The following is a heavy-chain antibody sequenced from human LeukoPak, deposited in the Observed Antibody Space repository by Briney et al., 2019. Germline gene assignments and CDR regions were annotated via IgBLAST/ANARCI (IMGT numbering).Heavy chain of an antibody. J-gene: IGHJ4*02. V-gene: IGHV4-61*02. CDR3: ARGGGSYEDYFDY. D-gene: IGHD1-26*01. CDR2: IYTSGST. Sequence: NPSETLSLTCTVSGGSISSGSYYWSWIRQPAGKGLEWIGRIYTSGSTNYNPSLKSRVTISVDTSKNQFSLKLSSVPAADTAVYYCARGGGSYEDYFDYWGQGTLVTVSS. CDR1: GGSISSGSYY.